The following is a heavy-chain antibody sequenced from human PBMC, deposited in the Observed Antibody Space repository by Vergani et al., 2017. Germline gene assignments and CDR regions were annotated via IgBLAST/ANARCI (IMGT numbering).Heavy chain of an antibody. D-gene: IGHD6-13*01. CDR1: GFSFSSHA. CDR2: ISNDGSKK. Sequence: QVQLAESGGGRVQPGRSLRLSCAASGFSFSSHAIHWVRQAPGKGLEWVAVISNDGSKKYYADSVKGRFTISRDNSKNTLDLQMNSLRAEDTAVYYCARDQIAAAVPNRFDPWGQGTLVTVSS. V-gene: IGHV3-30*03. J-gene: IGHJ5*02. CDR3: ARDQIAAAVPNRFDP.